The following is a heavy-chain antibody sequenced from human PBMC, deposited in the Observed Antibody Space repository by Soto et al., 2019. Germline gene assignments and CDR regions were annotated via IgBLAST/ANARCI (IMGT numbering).Heavy chain of an antibody. CDR2: ISAYNGNT. CDR1: GYTFTSYG. D-gene: IGHD3-9*01. Sequence: ASVKDTCKSSGYTFTSYGITWVRRAPGQGREWMGWISAYNGNTNYAQKLQGRVTMTTDTSTSTAYMELRSLRSDDTAVYYCVYDILTGFYYWGQGTLVTVSS. CDR3: VYDILTGFYY. J-gene: IGHJ4*02. V-gene: IGHV1-18*01.